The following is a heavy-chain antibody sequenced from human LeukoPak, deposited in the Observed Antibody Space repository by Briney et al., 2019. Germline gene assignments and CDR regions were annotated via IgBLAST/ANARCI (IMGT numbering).Heavy chain of an antibody. CDR3: GRQRHHFDWLLT. CDR1: GGSISSGDYN. J-gene: IGHJ4*02. Sequence: PSETLSLTCTVSGGSISSGDYNWGWIRQPPGKGLEWIGSFYYSGSTYYNPSLKSRVTISRDTSKNQFSLKLSSVTAADTAVYYCGRQRHHFDWLLTGGQGTLVTVSS. V-gene: IGHV4-39*01. CDR2: FYYSGST. D-gene: IGHD3-9*01.